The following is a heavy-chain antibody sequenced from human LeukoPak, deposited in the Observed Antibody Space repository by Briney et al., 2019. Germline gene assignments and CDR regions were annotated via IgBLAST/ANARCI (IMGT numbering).Heavy chain of an antibody. V-gene: IGHV3-9*03. J-gene: IGHJ4*02. CDR1: GFTFEDYA. Sequence: PGGSLRLSCAASGFTFEDYAMHWVRQAPGKGLEWVSGISWNSGSIGYADSVKGRFTISRDNAKNSLYLQMNSLRAEDMALYYWAKDMASGQYCSSTSCYIFDYGGQGILVTVSS. CDR2: ISWNSGSI. D-gene: IGHD2-2*02. CDR3: AKDMASGQYCSSTSCYIFDY.